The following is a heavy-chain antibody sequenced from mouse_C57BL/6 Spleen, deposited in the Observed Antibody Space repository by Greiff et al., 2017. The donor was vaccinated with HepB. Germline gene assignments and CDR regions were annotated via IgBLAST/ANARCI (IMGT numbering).Heavy chain of an antibody. CDR2: IWSGGST. CDR1: GFSLTSYG. D-gene: IGHD2-5*01. Sequence: VQRVESGPGLVQPSQRLSITCTVSGFSLTSYGVHWVRQSPGKGLEWLGVIWSGGSTDYNEAFISRLSISKDNSKSQVFFKMNSLQADDTAIYYCAGYSNFAWFAYWGQGTLVTVSA. CDR3: AGYSNFAWFAY. V-gene: IGHV2-2*01. J-gene: IGHJ3*01.